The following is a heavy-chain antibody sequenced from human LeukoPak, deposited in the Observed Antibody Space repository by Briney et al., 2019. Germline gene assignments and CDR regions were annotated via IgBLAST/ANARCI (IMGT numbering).Heavy chain of an antibody. V-gene: IGHV3-53*01. CDR1: GFSFSSNY. CDR3: VRSRDSSGWYPFQH. Sequence: PGGSLRLSCAASGFSFSSNYMSWVRQAPGKGLEWVSVIYSGGRTEYAEYADSVKGRFTISRDNSKNTLYLQMNSLRAEDTAVYYCVRSRDSSGWYPFQHWGQGTLVTVSS. D-gene: IGHD6-19*01. J-gene: IGHJ1*01. CDR2: IYSGGRTEYA.